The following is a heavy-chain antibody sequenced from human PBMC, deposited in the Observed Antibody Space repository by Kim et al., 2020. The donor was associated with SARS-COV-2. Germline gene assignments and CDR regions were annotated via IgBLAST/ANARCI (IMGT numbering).Heavy chain of an antibody. CDR2: IKSKTDGGTT. D-gene: IGHD2-15*01. V-gene: IGHV3-15*01. Sequence: GGSLRLSCAASGFTFSNAWMSWVRQAPGKGLEWVGRIKSKTDGGTTDYAAPVKGRFTISRDDSKNTLYLQMNSLKTEDTAVYYCTTGIGYCSGGSCFGYYYYYGMDVWGQGTTVTVSS. CDR1: GFTFSNAW. J-gene: IGHJ6*02. CDR3: TTGIGYCSGGSCFGYYYYYGMDV.